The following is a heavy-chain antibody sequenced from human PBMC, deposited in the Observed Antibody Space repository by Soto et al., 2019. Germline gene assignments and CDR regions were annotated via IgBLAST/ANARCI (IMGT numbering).Heavy chain of an antibody. CDR1: GFSVNSNY. CDR2: IYAGGST. Sequence: EVQLVESGGGLIHPGESLRLPCAASGFSVNSNYMTWVRQAPGKGLEWVSIIYAGGSTYYADSVKGRFTISRDNSKNTLYLQIDSLRADDTAVYYCAKGLYDGSRSPMGAFHFWGQGTMVTVSP. D-gene: IGHD3-22*01. CDR3: AKGLYDGSRSPMGAFHF. V-gene: IGHV3-53*01. J-gene: IGHJ3*01.